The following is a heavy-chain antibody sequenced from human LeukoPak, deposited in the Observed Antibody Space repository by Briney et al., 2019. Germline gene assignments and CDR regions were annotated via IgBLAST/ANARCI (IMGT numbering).Heavy chain of an antibody. J-gene: IGHJ6*02. CDR3: ARDRADCDYYYGMDV. CDR2: IYYSGST. CDR1: GGSISSYY. Sequence: PSETLSLTCTVSGGSISSYYWSWIRQPPGKGLEWIGYIYYSGSTNYNPSLKSRVTISVDTSKNQFSLKLSSVTAADTAVYYCARDRADCDYYYGMDVWGQGTTVTVSS. D-gene: IGHD2-21*02. V-gene: IGHV4-59*01.